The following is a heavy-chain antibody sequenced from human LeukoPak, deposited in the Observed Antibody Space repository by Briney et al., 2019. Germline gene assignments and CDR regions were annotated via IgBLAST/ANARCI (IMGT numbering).Heavy chain of an antibody. CDR3: ARDLGLRGAT. D-gene: IGHD3-10*01. CDR2: MYGDMRDI. Sequence: GGSLRLSCEASGLTFGNSSMHWVRQIPGKGLVWVSRMYGDMRDISYADSMKGRFTISRANAKNTVYLQMNSLRGEDTAVYYCARDLGLRGATWGQGTLVTVSS. J-gene: IGHJ5*02. V-gene: IGHV3-74*01. CDR1: GLTFGNSS.